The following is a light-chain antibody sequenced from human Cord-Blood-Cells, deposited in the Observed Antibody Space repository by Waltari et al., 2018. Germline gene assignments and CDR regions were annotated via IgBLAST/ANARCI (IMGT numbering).Light chain of an antibody. Sequence: QSALTQPPSASGSPGQSVTISCTGTSSDVGGYNYVSWYQQHPGKAPKLIIYEVSKRPSGAPGRFSGSKSGSTSSLPVSGLQAEDEADYYCSSYAGSTLFGGGTKLTVL. V-gene: IGLV2-8*01. J-gene: IGLJ3*02. CDR3: SSYAGSTL. CDR2: EVS. CDR1: SSDVGGYNY.